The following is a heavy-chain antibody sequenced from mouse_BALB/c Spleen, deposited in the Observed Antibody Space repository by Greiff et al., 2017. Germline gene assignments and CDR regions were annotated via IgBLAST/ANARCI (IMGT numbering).Heavy chain of an antibody. CDR3: ARASGYYDYPYAMDY. CDR1: GFTFSSYA. V-gene: IGHV5-9-4*01. CDR2: ISSGGSYT. J-gene: IGHJ4*01. Sequence: DVMLVESGGGLVKPGGSLKLSCAASGFTFSSYAMSWVRQSPEKRLEWVAEISSGGSYTYYPDTVTGRFTISRDNAKNTLYLEMSSLRSEDTAMYYCARASGYYDYPYAMDYWGQGTSVTVSS. D-gene: IGHD2-4*01.